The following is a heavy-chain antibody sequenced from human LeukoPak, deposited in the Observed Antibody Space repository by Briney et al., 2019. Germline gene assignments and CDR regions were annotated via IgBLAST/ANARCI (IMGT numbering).Heavy chain of an antibody. Sequence: ASVKVSCKASGYSFTAYFVHWVRQAPGQGLEWMGWINPNSDGTNYAQNFQGRVTMTADPSISTAYMELSRLSSDDTAVYYCARVSRFFDWLPPFVYWGQGTLVIVSS. CDR2: INPNSDGT. J-gene: IGHJ4*02. CDR3: ARVSRFFDWLPPFVY. V-gene: IGHV1-2*02. D-gene: IGHD3-9*01. CDR1: GYSFTAYF.